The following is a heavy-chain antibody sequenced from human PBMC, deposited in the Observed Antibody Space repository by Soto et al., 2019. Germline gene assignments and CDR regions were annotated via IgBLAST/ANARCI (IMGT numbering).Heavy chain of an antibody. V-gene: IGHV3-64*01. CDR3: AISRDGYQFDY. CDR2: ISSNGGST. J-gene: IGHJ4*02. D-gene: IGHD5-12*01. CDR1: GFTFSSYA. Sequence: VQLVESGGGLVQPGGSLRLSCAASGFTFSSYAMHWVRQAPGKGLEYVSAISSNGGSTYYANSVKGRFTISRDNSKNTLYLQMGSLRAEDMAVYYCAISRDGYQFDYWGQGTLVTVSS.